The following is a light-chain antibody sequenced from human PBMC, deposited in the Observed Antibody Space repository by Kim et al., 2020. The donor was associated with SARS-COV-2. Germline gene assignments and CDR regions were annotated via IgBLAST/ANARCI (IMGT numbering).Light chain of an antibody. V-gene: IGLV3-1*01. J-gene: IGLJ2*01. CDR3: QAWDSSTVV. CDR2: QDS. CDR1: KLGDKY. Sequence: VYPGPTASLTCSGDKLGDKYACWYQQKPGQSPVLVIYQDSKRPSGIPGRFPGSNSGNTAPLTVSGTQAMDEADYSCQAWDSSTVVFGGGTQLDRP.